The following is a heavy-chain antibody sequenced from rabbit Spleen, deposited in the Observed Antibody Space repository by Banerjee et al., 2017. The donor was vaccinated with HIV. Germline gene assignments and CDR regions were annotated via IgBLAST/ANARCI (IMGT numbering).Heavy chain of an antibody. Sequence: QQQLEESGGGLVKPEGSLTLTCKASGFSFSGGYYMCWVRQAPGKRPEWIACIYANSGGSTYYASWAKGRFTISRTSSTTVTLQMTSLTVADTATYFCAREGGIVVAGAFNLWGQGTLVTVS. CDR1: GFSFSGGYY. J-gene: IGHJ4*01. D-gene: IGHD4-1*01. CDR3: AREGGIVVAGAFNL. CDR2: IYANSGGST. V-gene: IGHV1S45*01.